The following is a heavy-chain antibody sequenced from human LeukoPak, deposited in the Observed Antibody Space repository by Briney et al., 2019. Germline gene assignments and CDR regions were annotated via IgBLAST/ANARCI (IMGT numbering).Heavy chain of an antibody. V-gene: IGHV3-21*01. CDR3: ARVRENSYYDYVWGSYRYTADY. J-gene: IGHJ4*02. Sequence: PGGSLRLSCAASGFTFSSYSMNWVRQAPGKGLEWVSSISSSSSYIYYADSVKGRFTISRDNAKNSLYLQMNSLRAEDTAVYYCARVRENSYYDYVWGSYRYTADYWGQGTLVTVSS. CDR2: ISSSSSYI. D-gene: IGHD3-16*02. CDR1: GFTFSSYS.